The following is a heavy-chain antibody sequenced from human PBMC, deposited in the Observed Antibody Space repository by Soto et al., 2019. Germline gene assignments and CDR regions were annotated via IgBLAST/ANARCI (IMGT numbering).Heavy chain of an antibody. CDR2: VSGSGGAA. J-gene: IGHJ4*02. V-gene: IGHV3-23*01. CDR1: GFTFSNYA. D-gene: IGHD3-3*01. CDR3: AKGWSSRAWDSHYFDS. Sequence: EVQLLESGGGLVQPGGSLRLSCAASGFTFSNYAMRWVRQAPGKGLEWVAAVSGSGGAAYYADSVKGRFTISRDNAKNTMSLAMNSLRADDSAVYYCAKGWSSRAWDSHYFDSWGQGIRVTVSS.